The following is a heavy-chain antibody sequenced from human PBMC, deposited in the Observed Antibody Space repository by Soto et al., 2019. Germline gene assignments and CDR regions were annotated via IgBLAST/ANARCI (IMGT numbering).Heavy chain of an antibody. J-gene: IGHJ4*02. Sequence: GGSLRLSCAASEFTFSNYAMGWVRQAPGKGLAWVSSIGGSGGRPHYGDSVQGRFTISRDNSRNTLYLQMNSLRAEDTAVYYCAKVAEAVAGTVYGYWGRGALVTVSS. CDR1: EFTFSNYA. CDR2: IGGSGGRP. D-gene: IGHD6-19*01. V-gene: IGHV3-23*01. CDR3: AKVAEAVAGTVYGY.